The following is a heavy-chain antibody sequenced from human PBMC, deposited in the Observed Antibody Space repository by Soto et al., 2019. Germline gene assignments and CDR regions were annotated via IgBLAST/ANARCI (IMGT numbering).Heavy chain of an antibody. J-gene: IGHJ4*02. CDR3: ARGPSCGCFDF. CDR1: GYTFTTIF. Sequence: QVQRVQSGAEVKKPGASVKVSCKTSGYTFTTIFLHWMRQAPGQRLEWMGWINPANGDTMYSQKXXXXXSXXXXXXXXXXXXXXTSLTSEDTAVYYCARGPSCGCFDFWGQGTLVTVSS. D-gene: IGHD3-10*01. V-gene: IGHV1-3*01. CDR2: INPANGDT.